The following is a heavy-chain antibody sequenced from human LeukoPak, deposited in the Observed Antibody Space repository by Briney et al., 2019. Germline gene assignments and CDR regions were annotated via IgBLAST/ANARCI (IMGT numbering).Heavy chain of an antibody. CDR1: GFTLSSYA. J-gene: IGHJ4*02. V-gene: IGHV3-23*01. Sequence: GGSLRLSCAASGFTLSSYAMSWVRQGPGKGLEWVSAISVSGNTYHADSVKGRFTISRDSSKNTLYLQMNSLRAEDTAVYYCARGRMVRGVIITGGSGYWGQGTLVTVSS. CDR2: ISVSGNT. D-gene: IGHD3-10*01. CDR3: ARGRMVRGVIITGGSGY.